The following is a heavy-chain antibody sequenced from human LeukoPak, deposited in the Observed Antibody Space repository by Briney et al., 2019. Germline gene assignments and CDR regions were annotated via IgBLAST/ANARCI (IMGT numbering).Heavy chain of an antibody. D-gene: IGHD3/OR15-3a*01. V-gene: IGHV3-11*05. CDR1: GFTFSNYY. Sequence: GGSLRLSCAASGFTFSNYYMTWIRQAPGKGLEWVSSIGFSSIGYSSDHIEYADSVKGRFTISRDNAKNSLYLQMDSLRAEDTAVYFCAREDFFTPHSWGQGTLVTVSS. CDR2: IGFSSIGYSSDHI. J-gene: IGHJ4*02. CDR3: AREDFFTPHS.